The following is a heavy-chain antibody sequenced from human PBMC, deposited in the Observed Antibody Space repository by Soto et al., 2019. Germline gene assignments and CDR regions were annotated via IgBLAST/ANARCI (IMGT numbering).Heavy chain of an antibody. CDR1: GGSISSGGYY. Sequence: SETRSLPCTVSGGSISSGGYYWSWIRQHPGKGLEGIGYIYYSGSTYYNPSLKSRVTISVDTSKNQFSLKLSSVTAADTAVYYCARGEGVTVVRGVIVEAEYSMDFSGKGTTVTVSS. D-gene: IGHD3-10*01. CDR3: ARGEGVTVVRGVIVEAEYSMDF. J-gene: IGHJ6*03. CDR2: IYYSGST. V-gene: IGHV4-31*03.